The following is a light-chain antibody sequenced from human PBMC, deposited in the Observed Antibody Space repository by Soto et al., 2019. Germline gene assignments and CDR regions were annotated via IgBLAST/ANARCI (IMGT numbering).Light chain of an antibody. CDR2: DAS. J-gene: IGKJ5*01. Sequence: EIVLTQSPATLSLSPGERATLSCRASQSVSSYLAWYQQKPGQAPRLLIYDASNRATGIPARFSGSGSGTDFTLTISSLEPEYFAVYYCQQRSNWHTFGQGTRLEIK. CDR1: QSVSSY. CDR3: QQRSNWHT. V-gene: IGKV3-11*01.